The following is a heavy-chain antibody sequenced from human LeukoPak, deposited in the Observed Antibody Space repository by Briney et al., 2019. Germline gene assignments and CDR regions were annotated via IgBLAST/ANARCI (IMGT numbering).Heavy chain of an antibody. Sequence: GGSLRLSCAASGFTFSSYAMTWVRQAPGKGLEWVSAISAGGGSTYYADSVKGRFTISRDNAKNSLYLQMNSLRAEDTAVYYCASSTFYYMDVWGKGTTVTVSS. CDR2: ISAGGGST. CDR3: ASSTFYYMDV. CDR1: GFTFSSYA. V-gene: IGHV3-23*01. J-gene: IGHJ6*03. D-gene: IGHD3-10*01.